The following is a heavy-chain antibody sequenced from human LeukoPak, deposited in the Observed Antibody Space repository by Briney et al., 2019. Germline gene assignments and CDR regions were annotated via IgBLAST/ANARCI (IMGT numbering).Heavy chain of an antibody. J-gene: IGHJ3*02. CDR1: GGSISSYY. D-gene: IGHD5-12*01. CDR3: ARGVATAQFGGAFDI. CDR2: IYTSGST. Sequence: SETPSLTCTVSGGSISSYYWSWIRQPAGKGLEWIGRIYTSGSTNYNPSLKSRVTMSVDTSKNQFSLKLSSVTAADTAVYYCARGVATAQFGGAFDIWGQGTMVTVSS. V-gene: IGHV4-4*07.